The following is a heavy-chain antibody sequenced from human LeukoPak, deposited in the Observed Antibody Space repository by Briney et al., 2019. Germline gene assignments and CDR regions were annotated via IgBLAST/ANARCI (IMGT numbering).Heavy chain of an antibody. CDR3: ARHYYGSGSYVDY. CDR2: IYYSGST. D-gene: IGHD3-10*01. CDR1: GASVSSYY. J-gene: IGHJ4*02. Sequence: PSEALSLTCTVSGASVSSYYWSWIRQPPGKGLEWIGYIYYSGSTYYNPSLKSRVTMSVDTSKNQFSLKLSSVTAADTAVYYCARHYYGSGSYVDYWGQGTLVTVSS. V-gene: IGHV4-59*04.